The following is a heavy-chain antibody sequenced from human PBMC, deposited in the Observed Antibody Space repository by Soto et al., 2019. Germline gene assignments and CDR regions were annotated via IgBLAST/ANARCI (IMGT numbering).Heavy chain of an antibody. CDR1: GYTFTSYG. Sequence: QVQLVQSGAEVKKPGASVKVSCKASGYTFTSYGISWVRQAPGQGLEWMGWISAYNGNTNYAQKLQGRVTMTTDTATSNAYMELRSLRSDDTAVYYCGIVSLLWLGDYGMYVWGQGTTVTVSS. D-gene: IGHD3-10*01. CDR3: GIVSLLWLGDYGMYV. CDR2: ISAYNGNT. J-gene: IGHJ6*02. V-gene: IGHV1-18*01.